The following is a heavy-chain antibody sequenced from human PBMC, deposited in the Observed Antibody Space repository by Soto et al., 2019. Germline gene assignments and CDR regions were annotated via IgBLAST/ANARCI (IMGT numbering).Heavy chain of an antibody. Sequence: GASVKVSCKASGGTFSSYAISWVRQAPGQGLEWMGGIIPIFGTANYAQKFQGRVTITADESTSTAYMELSSLRSEDTAVYYCAKEYDFWSGYPFDYWGQGTLVTVSS. CDR1: GGTFSSYA. D-gene: IGHD3-3*01. CDR3: AKEYDFWSGYPFDY. V-gene: IGHV1-69*13. J-gene: IGHJ4*02. CDR2: IIPIFGTA.